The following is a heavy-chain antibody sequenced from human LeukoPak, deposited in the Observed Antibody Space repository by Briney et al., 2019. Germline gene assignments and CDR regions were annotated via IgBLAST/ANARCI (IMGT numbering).Heavy chain of an antibody. D-gene: IGHD1/OR15-1a*01. CDR2: IGASGDST. CDR1: GFSFSSYA. CDR3: AKDLHGTVPDYFDC. V-gene: IGHV3-23*01. Sequence: GGSLRLSCAASGFSFSSYAMSWVRQAPGKGLEWVSGIGASGDSTYYTDSVKGRFTISRDNSKNTLYLQMNSLRPKDTAVYYCAKDLHGTVPDYFDCWGQGNLVTVSS. J-gene: IGHJ4*02.